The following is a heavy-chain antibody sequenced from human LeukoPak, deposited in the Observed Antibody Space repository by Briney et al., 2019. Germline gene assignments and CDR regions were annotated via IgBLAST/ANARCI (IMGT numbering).Heavy chain of an antibody. CDR1: GFTFSDHY. CDR3: ARNDYGTYYFDY. V-gene: IGHV3-30-3*01. D-gene: IGHD4-17*01. CDR2: ISKDGYNT. J-gene: IGHJ4*02. Sequence: GGSLRLSCAASGFTFSDHYMHWIRQAPGKGLEWVAIISKDGYNTDYADSVKGRFTISRDNSKNTLYLQMNSLRVEDTALYYCARNDYGTYYFDYWRQGTLVTVSS.